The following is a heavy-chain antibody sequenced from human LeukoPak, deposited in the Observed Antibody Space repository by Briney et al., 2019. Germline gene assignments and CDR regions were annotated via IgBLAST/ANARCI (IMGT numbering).Heavy chain of an antibody. J-gene: IGHJ4*02. CDR1: GFTFDEDG. CDR2: ISGDGGST. D-gene: IGHD6-19*01. Sequence: GGSLRLSCAASGFTFDEDGMHWVRQAPGKGLEWVSLISGDGGSTFYADSVKGRFTISRDNSKNSLYLQMNRLRTEDTALYYCAKDQWQAGGFDYWGQGTLVTVSS. V-gene: IGHV3-43*02. CDR3: AKDQWQAGGFDY.